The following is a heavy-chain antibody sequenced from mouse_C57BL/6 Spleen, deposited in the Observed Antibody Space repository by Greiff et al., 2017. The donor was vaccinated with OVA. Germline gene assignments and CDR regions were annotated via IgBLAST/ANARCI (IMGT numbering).Heavy chain of an antibody. CDR2: IDTEDGET. J-gene: IGHJ4*01. CDR3: ARRYYGISYAMDY. V-gene: IGHV14-2*01. Sequence: VQLKESGAELVKPGASVKLSCTASGFNIKDYYMHWVKQRTEQGLEWIGRIDTEDGETKYAPKFQGQATITADTSANTAYLQLSSLTSEDTAVYYWARRYYGISYAMDYWGQGTSVTVSS. CDR1: GFNIKDYY. D-gene: IGHD1-1*01.